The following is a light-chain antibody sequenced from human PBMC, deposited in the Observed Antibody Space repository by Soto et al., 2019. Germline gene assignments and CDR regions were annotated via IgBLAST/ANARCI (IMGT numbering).Light chain of an antibody. CDR2: DAS. J-gene: IGKJ1*01. Sequence: DIQMTQSPSTLSASVGDRVTITCRASQSISSWLAWYQQKPGKAPKLLIYDASSLESGVPSRFSGSGSGTEFTLTISSLQPDDFATYYCQQYNSYRSPWTFGQGTKVDIK. CDR1: QSISSW. CDR3: QQYNSYRSPWT. V-gene: IGKV1-5*01.